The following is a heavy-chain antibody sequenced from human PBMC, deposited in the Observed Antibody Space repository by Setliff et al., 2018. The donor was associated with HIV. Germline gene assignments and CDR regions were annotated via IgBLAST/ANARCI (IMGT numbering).Heavy chain of an antibody. CDR3: AKDPFTSSWYGFDY. J-gene: IGHJ4*02. CDR1: GFRFSDYG. CDR2: IWSDGNKK. V-gene: IGHV3-30*02. Sequence: GGSLRLSCAASGFRFSDYGMHWVRQAPGKGLEWVAIIWSDGNKKYYADSVRGRFTISRDNSKNTLYLQMDSLRPEDTGFYYCAKDPFTSSWYGFDYWGQGALVTVSS. D-gene: IGHD6-13*01.